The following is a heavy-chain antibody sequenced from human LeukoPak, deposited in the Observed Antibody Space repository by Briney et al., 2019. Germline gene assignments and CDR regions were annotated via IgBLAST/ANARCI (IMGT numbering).Heavy chain of an antibody. CDR1: GGSFSGYY. CDR2: INHSGST. J-gene: IGHJ5*02. Sequence: SETLSLTCAVYGGSFSGYYWSWIRQPPGEGLEWIGEINHSGSTNYNPSLKSRVTISVDTSKNQFSLKLSSVTAADTAVYYCARAIGWFDPWGQGTLVTVSS. V-gene: IGHV4-34*01. CDR3: ARAIGWFDP.